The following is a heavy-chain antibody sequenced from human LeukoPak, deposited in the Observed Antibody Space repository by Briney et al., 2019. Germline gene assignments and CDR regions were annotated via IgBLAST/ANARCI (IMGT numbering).Heavy chain of an antibody. J-gene: IGHJ4*02. CDR2: VSGSGNRT. Sequence: GGSLRLSCAASGFTFSSYSMSWVRQAPGKGLEWVSSVSGSGNRTYYADSVKGRFTISRDNSKNTLYLQMNSLRAEDTAVYYCAKSQDFGDYDVAFWGQGTLVTVSS. D-gene: IGHD4-17*01. CDR3: AKSQDFGDYDVAF. CDR1: GFTFSSYS. V-gene: IGHV3-23*01.